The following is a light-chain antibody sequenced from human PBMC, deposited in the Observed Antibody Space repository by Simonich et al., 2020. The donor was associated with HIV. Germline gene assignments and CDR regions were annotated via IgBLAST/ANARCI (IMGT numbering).Light chain of an antibody. Sequence: DIQMTQSPSSLSASVGDRVTITFPASQDISNYLNWSQQKPGKAPKLLIYDASNLETGVPSRFSGSGSGTDFTFTISSLQPEDIATYYCQQYDNLPLTFGGGTKVEIK. J-gene: IGKJ4*01. CDR2: DAS. CDR3: QQYDNLPLT. V-gene: IGKV1-33*01. CDR1: QDISNY.